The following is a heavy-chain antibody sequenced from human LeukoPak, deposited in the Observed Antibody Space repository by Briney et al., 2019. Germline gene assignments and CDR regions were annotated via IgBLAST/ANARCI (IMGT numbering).Heavy chain of an antibody. D-gene: IGHD3-10*01. Sequence: PGGSLRLSCEASGFTFNTHAMSWVRQTPGKGLEWVASVTSSGRTPYYADSVAGRFIISRDNSKNTLWLQMNSLRGEDTAIYYCAKGRPNFYETSGAYYKPKGDFWGQGSLVTVSS. CDR3: AKGRPNFYETSGAYYKPKGDF. CDR2: VTSSGRTP. V-gene: IGHV3-23*01. CDR1: GFTFNTHA. J-gene: IGHJ4*02.